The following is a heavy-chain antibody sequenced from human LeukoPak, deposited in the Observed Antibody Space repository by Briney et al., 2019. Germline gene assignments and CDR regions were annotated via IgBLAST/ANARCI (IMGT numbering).Heavy chain of an antibody. Sequence: QTGGSLRLSCAASGFTFSSYSMNWVRQAPGKGREWVSYISYSVSTIYYADSVKGRFTISRDNAKHSLYLQMNSLRAEDTAVYYCAREKSDCGGDCLDYWGQGTLVTVSS. CDR2: ISYSVSTI. CDR3: AREKSDCGGDCLDY. V-gene: IGHV3-48*04. J-gene: IGHJ4*02. D-gene: IGHD2-21*02. CDR1: GFTFSSYS.